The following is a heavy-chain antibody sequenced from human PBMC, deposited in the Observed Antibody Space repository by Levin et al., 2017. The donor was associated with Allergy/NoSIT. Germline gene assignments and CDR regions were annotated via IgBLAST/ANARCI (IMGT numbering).Heavy chain of an antibody. CDR3: VRERRSGIQFWLNYYYMDV. CDR2: IKQDGGEK. J-gene: IGHJ6*03. V-gene: IGHV3-7*01. D-gene: IGHD3-10*01. CDR1: GFTFSSYW. Sequence: GGSLRLSCAASGFTFSSYWMSWVRQTPGKGLEWVANIKQDGGEKYYVDSVKGRITVSRDNAKNSLYLQMNSLRAEDTAVYYCVRERRSGIQFWLNYYYMDVWGKGTTVTVSS.